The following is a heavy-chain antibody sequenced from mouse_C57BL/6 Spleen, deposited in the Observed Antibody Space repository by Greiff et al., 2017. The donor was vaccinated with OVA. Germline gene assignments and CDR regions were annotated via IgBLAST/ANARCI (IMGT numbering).Heavy chain of an antibody. Sequence: VQLQQSGPELVKPGASVKIPCKASGYKFTDYNMDWVKQSHGKRLEWIGDINPNNGGTIYNQKFKGKATLTVDKSSSTSYMELRSLTSEDTAVYYCARGKGDYDGFAYWGQGTLVTVSA. CDR1: GYKFTDYN. CDR2: INPNNGGT. J-gene: IGHJ3*01. CDR3: ARGKGDYDGFAY. D-gene: IGHD2-4*01. V-gene: IGHV1-18*01.